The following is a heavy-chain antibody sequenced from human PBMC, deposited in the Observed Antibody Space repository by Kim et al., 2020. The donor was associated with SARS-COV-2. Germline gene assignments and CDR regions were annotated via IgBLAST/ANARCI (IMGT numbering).Heavy chain of an antibody. CDR2: ISYDGSTK. CDR1: GFTFSDYG. J-gene: IGHJ4*02. CDR3: ARLGYCDSSSCHGLDY. Sequence: GGSLRLSCAASGFTFSDYGMNWVRQAPGKGLEWVAVISYDGSTKYYADSVKGRFTVSRDNSKNTVYLQMNSLRAEETAVYFCARLGYCDSSSCHGLDYWGQGTLVTVSS. V-gene: IGHV3-33*05. D-gene: IGHD2-2*01.